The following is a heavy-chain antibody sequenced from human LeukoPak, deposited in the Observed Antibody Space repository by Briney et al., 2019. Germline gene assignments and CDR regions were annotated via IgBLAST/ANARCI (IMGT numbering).Heavy chain of an antibody. CDR2: IGNNGDST. Sequence: GGSLRLSCAASGFTFSIYAMSWVRQAPGKGPEWVSSIGNNGDSTFYADSVKGRFTISRDNSKNTLYLQMSSLGAEDTAVYYCAKGHRYCTSGNCNSAIDYWGQGTLVTVSS. D-gene: IGHD2-15*01. J-gene: IGHJ4*02. CDR1: GFTFSIYA. CDR3: AKGHRYCTSGNCNSAIDY. V-gene: IGHV3-23*01.